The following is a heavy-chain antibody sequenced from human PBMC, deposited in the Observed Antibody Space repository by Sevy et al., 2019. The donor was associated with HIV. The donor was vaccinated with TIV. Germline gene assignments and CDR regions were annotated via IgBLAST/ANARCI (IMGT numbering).Heavy chain of an antibody. Sequence: ASVKVSCKASGGTFSSYAISWVRPAPGQGLEWMGRIIPIFGTANYAQKFQGRVTITADESTSTAYMELSSLRSEDTAVYYCARGSMVRGAYYYYYYMDVWGKGTTVTVSS. CDR2: IIPIFGTA. J-gene: IGHJ6*03. D-gene: IGHD3-10*01. V-gene: IGHV1-69*13. CDR1: GGTFSSYA. CDR3: ARGSMVRGAYYYYYYMDV.